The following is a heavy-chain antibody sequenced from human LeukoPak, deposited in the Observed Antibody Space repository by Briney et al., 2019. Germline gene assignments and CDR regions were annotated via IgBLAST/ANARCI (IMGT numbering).Heavy chain of an antibody. CDR2: IYYSGTTRSGNT. J-gene: IGHJ3*01. CDR3: ARDLGPKYSDGNDPLGDALDV. D-gene: IGHD2/OR15-2a*01. CDR1: GGAITSGGYY. Sequence: SETLSLTCTVSGGAITSGGYYWTWIRQHPEKGLERIGYIYYSGTTRSGNTYYSPSLKSRIAISADTSKHQFSLKLDSVTAADTAVYYCARDLGPKYSDGNDPLGDALDVWGRGTKVIVSS. V-gene: IGHV4-31*03.